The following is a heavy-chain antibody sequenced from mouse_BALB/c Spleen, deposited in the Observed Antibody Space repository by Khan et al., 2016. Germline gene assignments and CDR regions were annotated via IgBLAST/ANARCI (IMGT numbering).Heavy chain of an antibody. CDR3: ARRDPIYYYGSTYGY. CDR2: IDPANGNT. D-gene: IGHD1-1*01. J-gene: IGHJ2*01. Sequence: VRLQQSGAELVKPGASVKLSCTASGFNIKDTFMHWVKQRPEQGLEWIGRIDPANGNTRYDPKFQGKATITADTSSNTAYLQLSSLTSEDTAVYYCARRDPIYYYGSTYGYWGQGTTLTVSS. V-gene: IGHV14-3*02. CDR1: GFNIKDTF.